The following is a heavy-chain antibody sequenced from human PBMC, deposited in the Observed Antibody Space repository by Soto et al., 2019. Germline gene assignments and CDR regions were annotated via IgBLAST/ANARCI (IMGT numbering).Heavy chain of an antibody. Sequence: SQTLSLTCVVSGDTVSSNSVAWNWVRQSPSRDLEWLGRTYYRSRWYSDYAVSVRSRIDINADTSKNQVSLQLNSVTPEDTAVYYCARSEEDSDYYYYGMDVWGQGTTVTVSS. CDR1: GDTVSSNSVA. D-gene: IGHD2-15*01. CDR3: ARSEEDSDYYYYGMDV. V-gene: IGHV6-1*01. CDR2: TYYRSRWYS. J-gene: IGHJ6*02.